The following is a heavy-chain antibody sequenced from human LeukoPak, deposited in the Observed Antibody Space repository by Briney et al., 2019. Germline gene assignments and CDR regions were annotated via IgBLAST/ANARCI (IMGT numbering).Heavy chain of an antibody. D-gene: IGHD3-10*02. CDR2: IKEDESAK. J-gene: IGHJ4*02. CDR3: ARAVDVAVY. V-gene: IGHV3-7*01. Sequence: GGSLRLSCVASGFIFTDHWMRWVRQAPGKGPDWVANIKEDESAKVYADSVRGRFTISRDNAKNSVYLEMNNLRVEDTAVYYCARAVDVAVYWGRGTLVSVSS. CDR1: GFIFTDHW.